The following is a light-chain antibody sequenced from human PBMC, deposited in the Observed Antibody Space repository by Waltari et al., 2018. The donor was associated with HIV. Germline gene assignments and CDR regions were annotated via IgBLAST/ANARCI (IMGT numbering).Light chain of an antibody. V-gene: IGLV2-23*02. CDR3: YSNAGSSVD. Sequence: QSALTQPASVSASPGQSITISCAGISSDVGKYDLVSWYQQYPGLDPKFVISEFSDRVSRCPSRFYGSKSGNTASLTISGLLAKDGADNYCYSNAGSSVDFGSGTKVTFL. CDR1: SSDVGKYDL. J-gene: IGLJ1*01. CDR2: EFS.